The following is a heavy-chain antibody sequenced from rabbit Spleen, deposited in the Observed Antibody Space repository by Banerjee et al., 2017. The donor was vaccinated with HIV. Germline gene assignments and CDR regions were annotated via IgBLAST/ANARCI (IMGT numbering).Heavy chain of an antibody. CDR3: ARDTSSSFSSYGMDL. CDR1: GFSFSNKAV. D-gene: IGHD1-1*01. V-gene: IGHV1S45*01. CDR2: IELGGSGFT. Sequence: QQQLVESGGGLVKPGASLTLTCKASGFSFSNKAVMCWVRQAPGKGLEWIACIELGGSGFTYFASWAKGRFTISKTSSTTVTLHMTSLTAADTATYFCARDTSSSFSSYGMDLWGQGTLVTVS. J-gene: IGHJ6*01.